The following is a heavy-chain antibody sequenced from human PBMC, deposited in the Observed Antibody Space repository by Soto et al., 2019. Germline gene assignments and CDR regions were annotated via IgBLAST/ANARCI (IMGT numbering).Heavy chain of an antibody. V-gene: IGHV3-23*01. Sequence: GGSLRLSCAASGFTFSSYAMSWVRQAPGKGLEWVSAISGSGGSKYYADSVKGRFTISRDNSKNKLYLQMNSLRAEDTAVYYCAKDPNIRGRGYFDYWGQGTLVTVSS. D-gene: IGHD3-10*01. J-gene: IGHJ4*02. CDR3: AKDPNIRGRGYFDY. CDR2: ISGSGGSK. CDR1: GFTFSSYA.